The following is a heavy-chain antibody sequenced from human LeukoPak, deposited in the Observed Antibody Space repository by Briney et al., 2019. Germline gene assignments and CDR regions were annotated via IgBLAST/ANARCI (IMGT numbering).Heavy chain of an antibody. CDR3: AKAGGYYDSSGFDY. CDR2: IPYDGSNK. V-gene: IGHV3-30-3*01. CDR1: GFTFSSYA. D-gene: IGHD3-22*01. Sequence: GGSLRLSCAASGFTFSSYAMHWVRQAPGKGLEWVAVIPYDGSNKYYADSVKGRFTISRDNSKNTLYLQMNSLRAEDTAVYYCAKAGGYYDSSGFDYWGQGTLVTVSS. J-gene: IGHJ4*02.